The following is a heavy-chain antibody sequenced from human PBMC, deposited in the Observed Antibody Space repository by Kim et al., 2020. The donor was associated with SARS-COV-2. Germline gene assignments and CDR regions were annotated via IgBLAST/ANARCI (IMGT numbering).Heavy chain of an antibody. J-gene: IGHJ3*02. D-gene: IGHD3-22*01. CDR3: AKDRLHDSSTYYSHDGLHI. Sequence: GGSLRLSCATSGFNFDDSAMHWVRQAPGKGLEWVSGINWNSGSIGYADSVKGRFTISRDNAKDSLYLQMNSLRAEDTALYYCAKDRLHDSSTYYSHDGLHIWGHGTTVTVSS. V-gene: IGHV3-9*01. CDR2: INWNSGSI. CDR1: GFNFDDSA.